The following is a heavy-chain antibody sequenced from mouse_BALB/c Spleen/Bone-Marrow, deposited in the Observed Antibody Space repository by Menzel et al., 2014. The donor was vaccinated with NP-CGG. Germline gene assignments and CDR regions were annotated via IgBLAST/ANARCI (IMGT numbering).Heavy chain of an antibody. V-gene: IGHV3-8*02. J-gene: IGHJ4*01. D-gene: IGHD1-1*01. CDR2: VSYSGST. CDR3: AITTVVATDC. CDR1: GDFITSGY. Sequence: EVKVEESGPSLVKPSQPLSLTCSVAGDFITSGYWNWIRKFPGNKLEYMGYVSYSGSTYYNPSLKSRISITRDTSKNQYYLQLNSVTTEDTAAYYCAITTVVATDCWGQGTSVTVSS.